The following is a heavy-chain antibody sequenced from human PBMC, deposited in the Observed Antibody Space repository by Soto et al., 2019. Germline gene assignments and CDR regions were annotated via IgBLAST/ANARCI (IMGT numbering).Heavy chain of an antibody. CDR3: ARGGTVVTPNY. Sequence: QVQLQESGPGLVKPSQTLSLTCTVSGGSISSGGYYWTWIRQHPGKGLEWIGNIYNSGSTYYNPSLKSRVAISVDTSKNQFSLKLSSVSAADTAVYYCARGGTVVTPNYWGQGTLVTVSS. J-gene: IGHJ4*02. V-gene: IGHV4-31*03. CDR2: IYNSGST. D-gene: IGHD2-21*02. CDR1: GGSISSGGYY.